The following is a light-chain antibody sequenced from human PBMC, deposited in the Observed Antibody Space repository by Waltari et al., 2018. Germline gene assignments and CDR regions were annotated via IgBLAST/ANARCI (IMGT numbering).Light chain of an antibody. CDR2: DDG. J-gene: IGLJ1*01. Sequence: SYELTQPPSVSVAPGQTARITCDGDKIGSKNVHWYQPKPGQAPVLVVYDDGDRPSGVPGRFSGSNSGNTAALTISRVDAGDEAEYYCQVWDSGSNHYVFGTVTKVTVL. CDR3: QVWDSGSNHYV. CDR1: KIGSKN. V-gene: IGLV3-21*02.